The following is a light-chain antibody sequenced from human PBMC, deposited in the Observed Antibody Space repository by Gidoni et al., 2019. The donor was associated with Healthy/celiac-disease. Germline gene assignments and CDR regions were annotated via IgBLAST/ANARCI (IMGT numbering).Light chain of an antibody. V-gene: IGLV1-51*01. J-gene: IGLJ3*02. CDR3: GTWDSSLSAWV. Sequence: QSVLTQPPSVSAAPGQKVTISCSGSSSNIGNNYVSWYQQLPGTAPKLLIYDNNKPPSGIPDRFSCSKSGTSATLGITGLQTGDEADYYCGTWDSSLSAWVFGGGTKLTVL. CDR1: SSNIGNNY. CDR2: DNN.